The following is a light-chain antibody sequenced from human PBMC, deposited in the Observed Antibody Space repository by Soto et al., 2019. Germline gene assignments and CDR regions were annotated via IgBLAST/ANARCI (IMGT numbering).Light chain of an antibody. Sequence: LTQFRGTLSLSAWERVTLPWRSSPSINSNYFAWYQQNPGQAPTLLLYGAHHRATGLPDRFSGSGSGTDFTLTIRRLEPEDFAVYYCQQYGSSPMTFGQGSTVDIK. CDR1: PSINSNY. CDR2: GAH. J-gene: IGKJ1*01. CDR3: QQYGSSPMT. V-gene: IGKV3-20*01.